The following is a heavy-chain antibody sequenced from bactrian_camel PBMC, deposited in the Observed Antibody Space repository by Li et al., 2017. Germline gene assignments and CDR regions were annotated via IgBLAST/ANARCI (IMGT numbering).Heavy chain of an antibody. Sequence: VQLVESGGGLVQPGGSLRLSCAASGVTFSSYAMSWVRQAPGKGLEWVSSIGSGGTTYYATSVKGRFTISRDNARNTVYLQMNSPKPEDTAVYYCVRSEYGGSWFSFDHWGQGTQVTVS. J-gene: IGHJ4*01. CDR3: VRSEYGGSWFSFDH. V-gene: IGHV3S40*01. CDR2: IGSGGTT. D-gene: IGHD6*01. CDR1: GVTFSSYA.